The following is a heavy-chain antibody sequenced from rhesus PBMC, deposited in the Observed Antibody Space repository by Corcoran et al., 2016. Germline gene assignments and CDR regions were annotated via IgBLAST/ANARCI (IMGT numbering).Heavy chain of an antibody. Sequence: QVQLQESDPGLVKPSETLSITCAVSGYSVSSGLYWAWIRHPPGKGMEYSGYISGTGGTTYYNPSLKSRVTISKDPSNNRFSLKLNSVTAADTAVYYCARRPGSASFDYLGQGVLVTVSS. J-gene: IGHJ4*01. CDR1: GYSVSSGLY. CDR2: ISGTGGTT. CDR3: ARRPGSASFDY. V-gene: IGHV4-99*01. D-gene: IGHD4-29*01.